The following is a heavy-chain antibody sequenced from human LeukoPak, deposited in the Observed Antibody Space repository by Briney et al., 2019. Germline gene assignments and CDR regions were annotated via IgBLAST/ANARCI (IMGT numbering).Heavy chain of an antibody. CDR1: GFTFDDYA. CDR3: ARTLRNHDAFDI. D-gene: IGHD1-14*01. CDR2: ISWNSGSI. V-gene: IGHV3-9*01. Sequence: PGGSLRLSCAASGFTFDDYAMHWVRQAPGKGLEWVSGISWNSGSIGYVDSVKGRFTISRDNAKNSLYLQMNSLRAEDTAVYYCARTLRNHDAFDIWGQGTMVTVSS. J-gene: IGHJ3*02.